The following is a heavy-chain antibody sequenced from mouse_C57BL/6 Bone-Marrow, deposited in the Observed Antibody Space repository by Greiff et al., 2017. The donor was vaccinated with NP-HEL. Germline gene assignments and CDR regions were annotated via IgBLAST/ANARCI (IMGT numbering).Heavy chain of an antibody. D-gene: IGHD1-1*01. CDR3: ARGSIYWYFDV. Sequence: EVQLQQSGAELVKPGASVKLSCTASGFNIKVYYMHWVKQRTEQGLEWIGRIDPEDGETKYAPKFQGKATITADTSSNTAYLQLSSLTSEDTAVYYCARGSIYWYFDVWGTGTTVTVSS. J-gene: IGHJ1*03. CDR1: GFNIKVYY. CDR2: IDPEDGET. V-gene: IGHV14-2*01.